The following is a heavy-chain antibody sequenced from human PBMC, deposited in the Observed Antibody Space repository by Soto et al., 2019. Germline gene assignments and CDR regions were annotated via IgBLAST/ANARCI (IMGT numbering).Heavy chain of an antibody. CDR3: AKDHSSGSGWYGLLDY. CDR2: ISWNSGSI. CDR1: GFTFDDYA. J-gene: IGHJ4*02. V-gene: IGHV3-9*01. D-gene: IGHD6-19*01. Sequence: AGGSLRLSCAASGFTFDDYAMHWVRQAPGKGLEWVSGISWNSGSIGYADSVKGRFTISRDNAKNSLYLQMNSLRAEDTALYYCAKDHSSGSGWYGLLDYWGQGTLVTVSS.